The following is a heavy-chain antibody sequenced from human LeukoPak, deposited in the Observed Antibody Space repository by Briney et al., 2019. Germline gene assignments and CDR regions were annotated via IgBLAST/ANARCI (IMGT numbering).Heavy chain of an antibody. CDR1: GFIFSIYS. Sequence: GGSLRLSCAASGFIFSIYSMNWVRQAPGKGLEWVSSISSSSSYIYYADSVKGRFTISRDNAKNSLYLQMNSLRAEDTALYYCARREWDIVVVTAIQIDYWGQGTLVTVSS. CDR2: ISSSSSYI. D-gene: IGHD2-21*02. J-gene: IGHJ4*02. V-gene: IGHV3-21*01. CDR3: ARREWDIVVVTAIQIDY.